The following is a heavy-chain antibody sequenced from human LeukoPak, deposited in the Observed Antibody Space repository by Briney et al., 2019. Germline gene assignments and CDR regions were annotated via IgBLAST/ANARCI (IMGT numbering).Heavy chain of an antibody. V-gene: IGHV3-48*04. CDR1: GFKLIGYS. J-gene: IGHJ4*02. CDR3: AKEGDNTGYRYFDD. CDR2: INSSSGTI. Sequence: PGGSLRLSCAASGFKLIGYSMNWVRQAPGKGLEWVSYINSSSGTIIYADSVKGRFIISRDNAKNSLYLQMNSLRAEDTAVYYCAKEGDNTGYRYFDDWGQGTLVTVSS. D-gene: IGHD3-22*01.